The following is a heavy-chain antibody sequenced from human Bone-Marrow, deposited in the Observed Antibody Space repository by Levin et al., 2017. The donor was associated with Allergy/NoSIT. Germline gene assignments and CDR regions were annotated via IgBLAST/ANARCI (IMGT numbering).Heavy chain of an antibody. V-gene: IGHV3-15*01. CDR1: GFTFSNAW. CDR2: IKRKSDDGTR. Sequence: SCAASGFTFSNAWMNWVRQAPGKGLEWVGHIKRKSDDGTRDYAAPVKGRFTISRDDSKNTLYLQMNSLKTGDTAVYYCTIYYKIEDDYGGPVDAFDIWGQGTMVIVSS. J-gene: IGHJ3*02. CDR3: TIYYKIEDDYGGPVDAFDI. D-gene: IGHD4-23*01.